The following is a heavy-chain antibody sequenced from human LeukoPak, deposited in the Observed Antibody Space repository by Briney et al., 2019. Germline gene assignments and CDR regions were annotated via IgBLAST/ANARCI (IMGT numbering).Heavy chain of an antibody. D-gene: IGHD2-2*03. CDR1: GFTFDDYA. CDR2: ISGSGGST. V-gene: IGHV3-23*01. Sequence: GGSLRLSCAASGFTFDDYAMHWVRQVPGKGLEWVSGISGSGGSTYYADSVKGRFTIFRDNSKNTLYLQMDSLRAEDTAVYYCAKLSVDIVVVPAAMFDYWGQGTLLTVSS. J-gene: IGHJ4*02. CDR3: AKLSVDIVVVPAAMFDY.